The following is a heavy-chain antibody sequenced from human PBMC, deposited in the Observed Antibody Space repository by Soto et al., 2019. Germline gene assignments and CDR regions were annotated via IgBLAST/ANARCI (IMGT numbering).Heavy chain of an antibody. CDR1: GGSISSNSYY. V-gene: IGHV4-39*01. CDR2: IYYSGST. Sequence: PSETLSLTCTVSGGSISSNSYYWGWIRQPPGKGLEWIGTIYYSGSTYYDPSLKSRVAISVDTSKNQFSLRLSSVTAADTAVYYCARLNGYCISTNRHAHYGTHVPGQGPTLTVSS. J-gene: IGHJ6*02. D-gene: IGHD2-2*03. CDR3: ARLNGYCISTNRHAHYGTHV.